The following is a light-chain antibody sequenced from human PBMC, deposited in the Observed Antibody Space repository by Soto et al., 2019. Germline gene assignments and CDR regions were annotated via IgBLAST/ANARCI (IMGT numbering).Light chain of an antibody. V-gene: IGLV2-14*01. Sequence: QSALTQPASVSGSPGQSITISCTGTSSDVGGYNYVSWYQQHPGKAPKLMIYDVSNRPSGVSNRFSGSRSGNTASLTISGLQYEVEADYYCSSYTSSSTVVFGGGTKLTVL. CDR3: SSYTSSSTVV. CDR1: SSDVGGYNY. J-gene: IGLJ2*01. CDR2: DVS.